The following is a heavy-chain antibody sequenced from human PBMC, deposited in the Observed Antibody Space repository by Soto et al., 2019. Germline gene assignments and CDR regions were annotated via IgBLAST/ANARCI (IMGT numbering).Heavy chain of an antibody. V-gene: IGHV3-48*03. Sequence: GGSLRLSCAASGFTFSSYEMNWVRQAPGKGLEWVSYISSSGSTIYYADSVKGRFTISRDNAKNSLYLQMNSLRAEDTAVYYCGGSPPYGDRTADAFGIWGQGTMVTVSS. CDR2: ISSSGSTI. CDR1: GFTFSSYE. J-gene: IGHJ3*02. CDR3: GGSPPYGDRTADAFGI. D-gene: IGHD4-17*01.